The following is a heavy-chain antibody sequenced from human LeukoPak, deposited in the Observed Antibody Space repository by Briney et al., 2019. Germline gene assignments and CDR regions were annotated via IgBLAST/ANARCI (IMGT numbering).Heavy chain of an antibody. V-gene: IGHV3-48*01. D-gene: IGHD3-22*01. Sequence: GGSLRLSCAASGFTFSSYSMNWVRQAPGKGLEWVSYISSSSSTIYYADSVKGRFTISRDNAKNSLYLQMNSLRAEDTAVYYCARGLDYYYDSSGYLKNWGQGTLVTVSS. CDR1: GFTFSSYS. CDR3: ARGLDYYYDSSGYLKN. J-gene: IGHJ4*02. CDR2: ISSSSSTI.